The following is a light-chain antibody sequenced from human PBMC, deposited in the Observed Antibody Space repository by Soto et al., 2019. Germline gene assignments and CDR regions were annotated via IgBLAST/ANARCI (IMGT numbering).Light chain of an antibody. CDR3: QHSYSTRT. J-gene: IGKJ1*01. Sequence: DIQMTQSPSSLSASIGDRVTISCRARQDIGAYVNWYQNNQVKAPRVLIYASSNLKSGVPPRFSGSGVGSDFTITISDVPPEDFATYYCQHSYSTRTFGQGTKVERK. CDR2: ASS. CDR1: QDIGAY. V-gene: IGKV1-39*01.